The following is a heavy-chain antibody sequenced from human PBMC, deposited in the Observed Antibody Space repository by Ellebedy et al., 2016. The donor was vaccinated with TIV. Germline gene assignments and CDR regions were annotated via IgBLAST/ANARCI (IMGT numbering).Heavy chain of an antibody. V-gene: IGHV1-69*13. CDR3: ARAARGPTARDFDY. D-gene: IGHD1-26*01. Sequence: AASVKVSCKASGGTFSSYAISWVRQAPGQGLEWMGGIIPIFGTANYAQKFQGRVTITADESTSTAYMELSSLRSGDTAVYYCARAARGPTARDFDYWGQGTLVTVSS. CDR2: IIPIFGTA. J-gene: IGHJ4*02. CDR1: GGTFSSYA.